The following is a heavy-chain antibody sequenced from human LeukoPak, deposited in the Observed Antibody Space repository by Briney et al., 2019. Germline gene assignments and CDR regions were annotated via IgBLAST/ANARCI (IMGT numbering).Heavy chain of an antibody. CDR3: ARYRDYYDSSGYPYGMDV. D-gene: IGHD3-22*01. CDR2: IYYSGST. J-gene: IGHJ6*02. CDR1: GGSISSYY. Sequence: PSETLSLTCTVSGGSISSYYWSWIRQPPGKGLEWIGYIYYSGSTNYNPSLKSRVTISVDTSKNQLSLKLSSVTAADTAVYYCARYRDYYDSSGYPYGMDVWGQGTTVTVSS. V-gene: IGHV4-59*08.